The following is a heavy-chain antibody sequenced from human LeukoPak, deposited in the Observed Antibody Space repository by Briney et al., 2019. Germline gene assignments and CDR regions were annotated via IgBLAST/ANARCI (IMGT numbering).Heavy chain of an antibody. Sequence: PGGSLRLSCAASGFTFSSYSMNWVRQAPGKGLEWVSSISSSSSYIYYADSVKGRLTISRDNAKNSLYLQMNSLRAEDTAVYYCASATRGSYYYWGQGTLVTVSS. J-gene: IGHJ4*02. CDR3: ASATRGSYYY. D-gene: IGHD1-26*01. CDR2: ISSSSSYI. V-gene: IGHV3-21*01. CDR1: GFTFSSYS.